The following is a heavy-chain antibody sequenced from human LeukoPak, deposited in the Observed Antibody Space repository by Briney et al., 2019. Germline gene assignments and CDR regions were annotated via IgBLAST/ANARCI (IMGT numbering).Heavy chain of an antibody. CDR1: GFTFSSYW. D-gene: IGHD5-12*01. CDR2: INSDASST. Sequence: PGGSLRLSCEASGFTFSSYWMHWVRQAPGTGLVWVSRINSDASSTNYADSVKGRFTISRDNAKNTLYLQMNSLRAEDTAVYYCARDIHSGFDQWGQGTLVTVSS. V-gene: IGHV3-74*01. J-gene: IGHJ5*02. CDR3: ARDIHSGFDQ.